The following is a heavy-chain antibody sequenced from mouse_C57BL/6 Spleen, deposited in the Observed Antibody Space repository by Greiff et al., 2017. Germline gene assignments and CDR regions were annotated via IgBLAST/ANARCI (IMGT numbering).Heavy chain of an antibody. J-gene: IGHJ4*01. V-gene: IGHV1-7*01. Sequence: VQLQQSGAELAKPGASVQLSCKASGYTFTSSWMHWVKQRPGQGLEWIGYINPSSGYTKYNQKFQAKATLTADKSSSTAYMQLSSLTYEDSAVYYCARRLYYGNYDAMDYWGQGTSVTVSS. CDR1: GYTFTSSW. CDR2: INPSSGYT. CDR3: ARRLYYGNYDAMDY. D-gene: IGHD2-1*01.